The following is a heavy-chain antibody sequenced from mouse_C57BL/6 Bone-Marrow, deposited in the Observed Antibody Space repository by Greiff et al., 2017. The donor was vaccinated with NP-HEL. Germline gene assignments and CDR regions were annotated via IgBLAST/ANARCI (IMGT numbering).Heavy chain of an antibody. J-gene: IGHJ2*01. CDR2: INPNNGGT. V-gene: IGHV1-26*01. CDR3: ARENCFYYFDD. Sequence: VQLQQSGPELVKPGASVKISCKASGYTFTDYYMNWVKQSHGKSLEWIGDINPNNGGTSYNQKFKGKATLTVDKSSSTAYMELRSLTSEDSAVYYCARENCFYYFDDWGQGTTLTVSS. CDR1: GYTFTDYY.